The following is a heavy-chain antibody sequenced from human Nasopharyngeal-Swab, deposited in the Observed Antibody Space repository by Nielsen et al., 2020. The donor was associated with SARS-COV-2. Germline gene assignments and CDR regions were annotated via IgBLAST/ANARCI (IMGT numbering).Heavy chain of an antibody. Sequence: GESLKISCAASGFTFSDYYMSWIRQAPGKGLEWVSYISSSSSYTNYADSVKGRFTISRDNAKNSLYLQVNSLRAEDTAVYYCASSPGDILTGYYLWGQGTLVTVSS. J-gene: IGHJ4*02. CDR1: GFTFSDYY. CDR3: ASSPGDILTGYYL. V-gene: IGHV3-11*06. D-gene: IGHD3-9*01. CDR2: ISSSSSYT.